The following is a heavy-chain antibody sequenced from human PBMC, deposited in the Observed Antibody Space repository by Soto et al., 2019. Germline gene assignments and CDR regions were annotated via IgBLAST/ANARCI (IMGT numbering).Heavy chain of an antibody. CDR2: ISGSGGST. CDR1: GFTFSSYA. CDR3: ALYPHIVGATQSQFDS. D-gene: IGHD1-26*01. V-gene: IGHV3-23*01. Sequence: SXVSLRLSCSASGFTFSSYAMSWVRQAPGKGLELVSAISGSGGSTYYADSVKGRFTISRDKSKNTLYLQMNSLRAEDTAVYYGALYPHIVGATQSQFDSWGQGTLVTVSS. J-gene: IGHJ4*02.